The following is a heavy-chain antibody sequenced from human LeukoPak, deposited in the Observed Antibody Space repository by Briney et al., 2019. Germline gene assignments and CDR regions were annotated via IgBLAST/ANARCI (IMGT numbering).Heavy chain of an antibody. V-gene: IGHV4-39*07. CDR3: ARDFGYSSRWSVLDC. J-gene: IGHJ4*02. Sequence: SETLSLTCTVSGGSISSSSHYWGWIRQPPGKGLEWIGSIYYSGRTYYNPSLKSRVTISVDTSKNQFSLKLSSVTAADTAVYYCARDFGYSSRWSVLDCWGQGTLVTVSS. CDR2: IYYSGRT. D-gene: IGHD6-13*01. CDR1: GGSISSSSHY.